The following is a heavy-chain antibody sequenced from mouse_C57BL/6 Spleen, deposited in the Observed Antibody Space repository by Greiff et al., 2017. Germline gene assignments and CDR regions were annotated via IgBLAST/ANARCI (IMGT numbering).Heavy chain of an antibody. CDR1: GYTFTSYW. J-gene: IGHJ4*01. Sequence: QVQLQQPGTELVKPGASVKLSCKASGYTFTSYWMHWVKQRPGQGLEWIGNINPSNGGTNYNEKFKSKATLTVDKSSSTAYMQLSSLTSEDSAVYDCARGGYYGSSSYAMDYWGQGTSVTVSS. CDR2: INPSNGGT. CDR3: ARGGYYGSSSYAMDY. V-gene: IGHV1-53*01. D-gene: IGHD1-1*01.